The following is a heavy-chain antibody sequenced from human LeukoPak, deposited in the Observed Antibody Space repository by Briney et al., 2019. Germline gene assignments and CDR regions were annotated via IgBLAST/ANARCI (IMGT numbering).Heavy chain of an antibody. J-gene: IGHJ4*02. Sequence: ASVKVSCKASGYTFTGYYMHWVRQAPGQGLEWMGWINPNSGGTNYAQKFQGRVTMTRDTSISTAYMELSRLRSDDTAVYYCARATGRFGELYPFDYWGQGTLVTVSS. CDR2: INPNSGGT. V-gene: IGHV1-2*02. CDR3: ARATGRFGELYPFDY. D-gene: IGHD3-10*01. CDR1: GYTFTGYY.